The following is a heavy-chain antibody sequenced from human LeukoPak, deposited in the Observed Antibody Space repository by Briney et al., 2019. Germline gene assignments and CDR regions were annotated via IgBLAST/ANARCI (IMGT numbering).Heavy chain of an antibody. Sequence: GGSLRLSCAASGSYWMHWVRQAPGKGLGWVSHINSDVSWTSYADSVKGRFTISKDNAKNTGYLKMNNLRAEATAVYYCVSSYEKYWGRGTLVTVSS. CDR1: GSYW. J-gene: IGHJ4*02. D-gene: IGHD3-22*01. CDR2: INSDVSWT. V-gene: IGHV3-74*01. CDR3: VSSYEKY.